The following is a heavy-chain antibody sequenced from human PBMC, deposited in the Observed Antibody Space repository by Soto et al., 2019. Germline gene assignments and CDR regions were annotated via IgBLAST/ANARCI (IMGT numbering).Heavy chain of an antibody. Sequence: ASVKVSCKASGYTFTGYYMHWVRQAPGQGLEWMGWINPNSGGTNYAQKFQGRVTMTRDTSISTAYMELSRLRSDDTAVYYWASQKETGDAFDIWGQGTMVTVSS. V-gene: IGHV1-2*02. CDR2: INPNSGGT. J-gene: IGHJ3*02. D-gene: IGHD3-9*01. CDR3: ASQKETGDAFDI. CDR1: GYTFTGYY.